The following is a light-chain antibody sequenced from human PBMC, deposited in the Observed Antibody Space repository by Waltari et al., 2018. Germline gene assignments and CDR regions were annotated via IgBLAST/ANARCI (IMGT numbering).Light chain of an antibody. J-gene: IGKJ4*01. V-gene: IGKV1-39*01. CDR2: AAS. CDR3: QQSYSIPLT. Sequence: ETQRPQFPPSLSPSSGAGVTFTCRDGQPISTDLNGYHQKLEQAPNLLIYAASSLQSGFPSSFSGSGSGTDFTLTISSLQPEDFATYYCQQSYSIPLTFGGGTKVEIK. CDR1: QPISTD.